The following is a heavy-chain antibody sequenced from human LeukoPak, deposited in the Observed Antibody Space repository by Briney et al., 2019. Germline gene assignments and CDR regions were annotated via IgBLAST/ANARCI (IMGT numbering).Heavy chain of an antibody. CDR3: ARGGYFDWLFPFDY. CDR2: ISGNSVYI. D-gene: IGHD3-9*01. V-gene: IGHV3-21*01. Sequence: GGSLRLSCAASGFTFSSYSMNWVRQAPGKGLEWVSSISGNSVYILYADSLKGRFTISRDNAKNSLYLQMNSLRAEDTAVYYCARGGYFDWLFPFDYWGQGTLVTVSS. J-gene: IGHJ4*02. CDR1: GFTFSSYS.